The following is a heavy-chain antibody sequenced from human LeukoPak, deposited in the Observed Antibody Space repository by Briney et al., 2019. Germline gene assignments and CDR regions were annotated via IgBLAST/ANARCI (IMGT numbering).Heavy chain of an antibody. CDR3: ARSGSSWYYFDC. D-gene: IGHD6-13*01. J-gene: IGHJ4*02. Sequence: GGSLRLSCAASGFTFSNYALNWVRQAPGKGLEWVSYISSGGTTIYYADSVEGRFTFSRDNAKNSLYLQMNSLRAEDTAVYYCARSGSSWYYFDCWGQGTLVTVSS. V-gene: IGHV3-48*03. CDR1: GFTFSNYA. CDR2: ISSGGTTI.